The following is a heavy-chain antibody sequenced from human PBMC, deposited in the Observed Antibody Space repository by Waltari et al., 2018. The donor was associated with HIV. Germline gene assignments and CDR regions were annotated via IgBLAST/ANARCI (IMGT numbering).Heavy chain of an antibody. V-gene: IGHV4-59*02. CDR3: ARVGGTGSYLSVDP. Sequence: QVQLQESGPGLVKPSETLSLTCTVSGDPVSSYYWSWIRQPPGKGLEGIGHVYKSGTDYNPSLKSRVTISVDTSKNQFSLKLRTVSAADTALYYCARVGGTGSYLSVDPWGQGTLVTVSS. CDR2: VYKSGT. CDR1: GDPVSSYY. D-gene: IGHD3-10*01. J-gene: IGHJ5*02.